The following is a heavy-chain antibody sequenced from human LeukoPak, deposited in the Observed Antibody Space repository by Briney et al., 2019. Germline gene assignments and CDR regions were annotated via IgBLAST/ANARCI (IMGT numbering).Heavy chain of an antibody. V-gene: IGHV3-23*01. CDR3: AKDLRYCSSASCYYSGLDV. CDR1: GFTFSSYA. D-gene: IGHD2-2*01. J-gene: IGHJ6*02. Sequence: GGPLRLSCAASGFTFSSYALAWVRQAPGKGLEWVSGISGGGDGKYYADSVKGRVTISRDNSKNTVFLQMNSLRAEDTAVYYCAKDLRYCSSASCYYSGLDVWGQGTTVTVSS. CDR2: ISGGGDGK.